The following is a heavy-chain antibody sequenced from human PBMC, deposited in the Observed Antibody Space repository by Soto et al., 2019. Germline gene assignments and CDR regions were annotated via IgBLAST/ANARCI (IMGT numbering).Heavy chain of an antibody. CDR3: ALLSSGWSSFDY. J-gene: IGHJ4*02. CDR2: ISYDGSNK. D-gene: IGHD6-19*01. Sequence: PGGSLRLSCAASGFTFSSYGMHWVRQAPGKGLEWVAVISYDGSNKYYADSVKGRFTISRDNSKNTLYLQMNSLRAEDTAVFYCALLSSGWSSFDYWGQGTLVTVSS. V-gene: IGHV3-30*03. CDR1: GFTFSSYG.